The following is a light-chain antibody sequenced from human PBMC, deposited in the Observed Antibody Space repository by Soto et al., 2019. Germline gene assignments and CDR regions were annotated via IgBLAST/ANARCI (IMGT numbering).Light chain of an antibody. CDR3: QQYNSYLSWT. CDR1: QSISSW. CDR2: DAS. V-gene: IGKV1-5*01. Sequence: DIQMTQSPSTLSASVGDRVTITCRASQSISSWLAWYQQKPGKAPKLLIYDASSLESGVPSRFSGSRSGTEFPLTISSLQPDDFATYYCQQYNSYLSWTFGQGTKVDIK. J-gene: IGKJ1*01.